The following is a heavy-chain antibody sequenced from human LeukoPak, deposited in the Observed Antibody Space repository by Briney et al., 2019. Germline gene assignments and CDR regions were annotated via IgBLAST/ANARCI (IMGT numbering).Heavy chain of an antibody. V-gene: IGHV3-7*04. CDR3: ARASYSSGWPDAFDI. D-gene: IGHD6-19*01. CDR1: GFTFSSYW. Sequence: GGSLRLSCAASGFTFSSYWMSWVRQAPGKGLEWVANIKQDGSEKYYVDSVKGRFTISRDNAKNSLYLQMNSLRAEDTAVYYCARASYSSGWPDAFDIWGQGTMVTVSS. CDR2: IKQDGSEK. J-gene: IGHJ3*02.